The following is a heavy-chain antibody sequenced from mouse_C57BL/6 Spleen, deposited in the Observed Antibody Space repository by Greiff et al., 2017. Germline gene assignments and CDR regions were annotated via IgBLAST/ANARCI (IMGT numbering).Heavy chain of an antibody. J-gene: IGHJ2*01. CDR1: GFNIKDDY. V-gene: IGHV14-4*01. Sequence: EVQLQQSGAELVRPGASVKLSCTASGFNIKDDYMHWVKQRPEQGLEWIGWIDPENGDTEYASKFQGKATITADTSSNTAYLQRSSLTSEDTAVYYCTLYGSSYYFDYWGQGTTLTVSS. CDR3: TLYGSSYYFDY. CDR2: IDPENGDT. D-gene: IGHD1-1*01.